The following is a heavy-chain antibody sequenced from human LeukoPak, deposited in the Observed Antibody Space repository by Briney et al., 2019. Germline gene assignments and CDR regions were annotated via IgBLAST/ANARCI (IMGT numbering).Heavy chain of an antibody. CDR2: MNPNSGNT. V-gene: IGHV1-8*01. D-gene: IGHD5-18*01. Sequence: GASVKVSCKASGYTFTSYDINWVRQATGQGLEWMGWMNPNSGNTGYAQKFQGRVTITADESTSTAYMELSSLRSEDTAVYYCALGYSYGPVDYWGQGTLVTVSS. J-gene: IGHJ4*02. CDR3: ALGYSYGPVDY. CDR1: GYTFTSYD.